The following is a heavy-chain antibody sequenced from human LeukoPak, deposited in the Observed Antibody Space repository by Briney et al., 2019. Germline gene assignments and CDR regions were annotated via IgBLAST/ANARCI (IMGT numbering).Heavy chain of an antibody. J-gene: IGHJ3*02. CDR2: IYYSGST. V-gene: IGHV4-61*01. Sequence: SETLSLTCTVSGGSISSSSYYWSWIRQPPGKGLEWIGYIYYSGSTNYNPSLKSRVTISVDTSKNQFSLKLSSVTAADTAVYYCARRGGSGYDDAFDIWGQGTMVTVSS. CDR3: ARRGGSGYDDAFDI. CDR1: GGSISSSSYY. D-gene: IGHD3-3*01.